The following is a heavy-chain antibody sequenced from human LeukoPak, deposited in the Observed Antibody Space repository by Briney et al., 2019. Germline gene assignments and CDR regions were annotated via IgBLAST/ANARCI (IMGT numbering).Heavy chain of an antibody. Sequence: SETLSLTCTVSGDSISKPNSYWGWIRQSPGKELEWIGSSDYIGGTTYNPSLRSRVTVSVDTSKNQFSLKLSSVTAADTAVYYCARERAAAQLVTFFDYWGQGTLVTVSS. V-gene: IGHV4-39*02. CDR3: ARERAAAQLVTFFDY. D-gene: IGHD6-6*01. J-gene: IGHJ4*02. CDR2: SDYIGGT. CDR1: GDSISKPNSY.